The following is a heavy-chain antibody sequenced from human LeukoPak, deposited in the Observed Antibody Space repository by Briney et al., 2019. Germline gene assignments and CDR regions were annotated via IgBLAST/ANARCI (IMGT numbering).Heavy chain of an antibody. Sequence: PSQTLSLTCIVSGGSVYSGAYYWNWIRQHPEKGLEWIGHIFYTGRTNYTPSLKSRLAISIDMSKNQFSLRLTSVTAADTAIYYCARDSDPNGAFDVWGQGSLVIVSS. CDR2: IFYTGRT. CDR3: ARDSDPNGAFDV. V-gene: IGHV4-31*03. CDR1: GGSVYSGAYY. J-gene: IGHJ3*01. D-gene: IGHD3-10*01.